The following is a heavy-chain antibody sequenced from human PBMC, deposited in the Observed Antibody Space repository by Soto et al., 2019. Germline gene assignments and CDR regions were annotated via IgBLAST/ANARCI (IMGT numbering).Heavy chain of an antibody. J-gene: IGHJ6*02. CDR2: VNPDGGRT. V-gene: IGHV3-74*03. CDR3: ARDSYQVLSRSFSYFGLDV. CDR1: GFTFSTYW. Sequence: EVQLVESGGGLVQPGGSLRLSCAASGFTFSTYWMHWARQAPGKGLVWVSRVNPDGGRTTYADSVKGRFTISRDNTKNTLYLQMNGLTAEDTGVYYCARDSYQVLSRSFSYFGLDVWGQGTTVTVSS. D-gene: IGHD2-2*01.